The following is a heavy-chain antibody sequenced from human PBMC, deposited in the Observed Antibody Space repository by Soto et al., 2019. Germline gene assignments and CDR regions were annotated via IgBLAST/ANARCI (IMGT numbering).Heavy chain of an antibody. CDR3: ATTAGGGGY. J-gene: IGHJ4*02. D-gene: IGHD1-26*01. CDR2: IYSGGYT. CDR1: GFTVSNNY. V-gene: IGHV3-53*01. Sequence: EVQLVESGGGLIQPGGSLRLSCAVSGFTVSNNYMSWVRQAPGKGLEGVSVIYSGGYTAYGDSVKGRFTISRDNSKNTLSLQTNSRRPDVAAVYFGATTAGGGGYWGQGTLVTVSS.